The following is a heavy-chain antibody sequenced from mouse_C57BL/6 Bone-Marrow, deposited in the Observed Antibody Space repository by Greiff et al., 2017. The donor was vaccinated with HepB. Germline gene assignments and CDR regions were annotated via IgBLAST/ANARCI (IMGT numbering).Heavy chain of an antibody. Sequence: QVQLKQSGAELVRPGTSVKMSCKASGYTFTNYWIGWAKQRPGHGLEWIGDIYPGGGYTNYNEKFKGKATLTADKSSSTAYMQFSSLTSEDSAIYYCARAIDGYYSYWYFDVWGTGTTVTVSS. CDR1: GYTFTNYW. J-gene: IGHJ1*03. CDR3: ARAIDGYYSYWYFDV. D-gene: IGHD2-3*01. CDR2: IYPGGGYT. V-gene: IGHV1-63*01.